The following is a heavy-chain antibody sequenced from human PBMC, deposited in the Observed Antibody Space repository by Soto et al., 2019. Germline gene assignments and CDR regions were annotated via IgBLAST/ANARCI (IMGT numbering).Heavy chain of an antibody. V-gene: IGHV5-10-1*01. CDR1: GYSFTSYW. CDR2: IDPSDSYA. Sequence: PGESLKISCKGSGYSFTSYWIAWVRQMPGKGLEWMGRIDPSDSYANYNPSVQGHVTISVDKSISTAYLQWSSLKAPDTAIYYCARSNEHSGSLIGYYPVDVWGQGTTVTVSS. CDR3: ARSNEHSGSLIGYYPVDV. D-gene: IGHD1-26*01. J-gene: IGHJ6*02.